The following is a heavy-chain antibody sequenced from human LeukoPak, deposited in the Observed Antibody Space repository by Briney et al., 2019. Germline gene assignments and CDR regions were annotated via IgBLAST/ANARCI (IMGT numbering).Heavy chain of an antibody. Sequence: SGTLSLTCAVYGGSFSGYYWSWIRQPPGKGLEWIGEINHSGCTNYNPSLKSRVTISVDTSKNQFSLKLTSVTAADTAVYYCVRGPYGSGISNWFDPWGQGTLVIVSS. CDR1: GGSFSGYY. CDR2: INHSGCT. J-gene: IGHJ5*02. CDR3: VRGPYGSGISNWFDP. V-gene: IGHV4-34*01. D-gene: IGHD3-10*01.